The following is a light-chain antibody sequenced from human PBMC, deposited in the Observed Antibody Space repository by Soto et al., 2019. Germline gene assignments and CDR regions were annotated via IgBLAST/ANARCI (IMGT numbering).Light chain of an antibody. CDR3: QQYGSSPVT. CDR2: GAS. J-gene: IGKJ1*01. V-gene: IGKV3-20*01. Sequence: EIVLTQSPGTLSLSPGERATLSCRASQSVSSSYLAWYQQKPGQAPRLLIYGASRRATGIPDRFSGSGSGTDFTLTISRLEPEDLALYYCQQYGSSPVTFGQGTKVEIK. CDR1: QSVSSSY.